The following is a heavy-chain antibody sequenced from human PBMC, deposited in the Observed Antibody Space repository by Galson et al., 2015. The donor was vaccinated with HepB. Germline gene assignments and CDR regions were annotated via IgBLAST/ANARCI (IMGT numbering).Heavy chain of an antibody. Sequence: SLRLSCAASGFTFSNAWMSWVRQAPGKGLEWVGRIKSKTDGGTTDYAAPVKGRFTISRDDSKNTLYLQMNSLKTEDTAVYYCTTEGMGWSGERTDYWGQGTLVTVSS. D-gene: IGHD6-19*01. CDR3: TTEGMGWSGERTDY. V-gene: IGHV3-15*01. J-gene: IGHJ4*02. CDR1: GFTFSNAW. CDR2: IKSKTDGGTT.